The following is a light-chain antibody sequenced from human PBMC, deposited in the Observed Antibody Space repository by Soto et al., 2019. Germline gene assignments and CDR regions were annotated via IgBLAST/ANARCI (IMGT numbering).Light chain of an antibody. CDR2: DAY. J-gene: IGKJ5*01. CDR3: QQRSNWPIT. V-gene: IGKV3-11*01. Sequence: EIVLTQSPATLSVSPGERATLSCRASQSVSSYLAWYQQKPGQANRLLIYDAYNRATGIPARFSGSGSGTDFTLTISSLEPEDFAVYYCQQRSNWPITFGTWPRLEIK. CDR1: QSVSSY.